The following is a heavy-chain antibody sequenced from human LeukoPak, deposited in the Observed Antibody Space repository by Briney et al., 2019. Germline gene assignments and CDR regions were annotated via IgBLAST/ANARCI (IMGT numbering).Heavy chain of an antibody. CDR1: GGTFSSYA. Sequence: GSSVKVSCTASGGTFSSYAISWVRQAPGQGLEWMGRIIPIFGTANYAQKFQGRGTITTDESTSTAYMELSSLRSEDTAVYYCAMTPNTVTTPAYYFDYLGQGTLVTVSS. CDR2: IIPIFGTA. V-gene: IGHV1-69*05. J-gene: IGHJ4*02. CDR3: AMTPNTVTTPAYYFDY. D-gene: IGHD4-11*01.